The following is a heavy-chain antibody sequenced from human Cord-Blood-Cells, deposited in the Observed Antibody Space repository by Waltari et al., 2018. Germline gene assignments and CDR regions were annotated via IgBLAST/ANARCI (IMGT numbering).Heavy chain of an antibody. D-gene: IGHD6-13*01. V-gene: IGHV4-34*01. Sequence: QVQLQQWGAGLLKPSETLSLTCAVYGGSFSGYYWSWIRQPPGKGLEWIGEINHSGSTNYNPSLKSRVTISGDTSKNQFSLKLSSVTAADTAVYYCASSSSLEYFQHWGQGTLVTVSS. J-gene: IGHJ1*01. CDR3: ASSSSLEYFQH. CDR1: GGSFSGYY. CDR2: INHSGST.